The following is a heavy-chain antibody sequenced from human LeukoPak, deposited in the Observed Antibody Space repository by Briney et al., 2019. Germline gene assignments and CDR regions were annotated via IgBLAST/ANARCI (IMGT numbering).Heavy chain of an antibody. D-gene: IGHD2-21*01. CDR2: IYNGDTT. CDR1: GFTVSGNY. CDR3: AKSDCGSDGCKLYNY. Sequence: GGSLRLSCAASGFTVSGNYMSWVRQAPGKGLEWVSVIYNGDTTYYADSVKGRFTISRDNSKGTVWLQMNSLRAEDTAIYYCAKSDCGSDGCKLYNYWAQGTQVTVSS. J-gene: IGHJ4*02. V-gene: IGHV3-53*01.